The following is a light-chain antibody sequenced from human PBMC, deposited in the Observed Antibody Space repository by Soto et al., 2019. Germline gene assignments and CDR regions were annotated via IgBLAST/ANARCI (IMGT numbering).Light chain of an antibody. CDR3: QKYNSY. CDR2: DAS. J-gene: IGKJ5*01. CDR1: QSIGSW. Sequence: DFQMTQSPSTLSASVGDKVTMTCRASQSIGSWLAWYQQKPGKAPKVLIYDASSLESGVPSRFSGSGSGTEFTLTISSLQPDDCATYYCQKYNSYFGQGTRLEIK. V-gene: IGKV1-5*01.